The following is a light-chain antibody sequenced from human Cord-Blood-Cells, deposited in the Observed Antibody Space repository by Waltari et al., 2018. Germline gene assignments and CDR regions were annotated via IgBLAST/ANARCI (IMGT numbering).Light chain of an antibody. CDR3: CSYAGSSTWV. CDR1: RSDVGSYNL. CDR2: EGS. Sequence: QSALTQPASVSGSPGQSITISCTGTRSDVGSYNLVTWYQQHPGKAPKLIIYEGSKRPSGVSNRFSGSKSGNTASLTISGLRAEDEADYYCCSYAGSSTWVFGGGTKLTVL. V-gene: IGLV2-23*01. J-gene: IGLJ3*02.